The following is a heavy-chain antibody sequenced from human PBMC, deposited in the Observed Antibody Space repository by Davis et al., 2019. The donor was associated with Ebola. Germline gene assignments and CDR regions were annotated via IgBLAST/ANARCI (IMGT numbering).Heavy chain of an antibody. D-gene: IGHD3-9*01. CDR3: AKAILTGYYNDYYYYGMDV. Sequence: GESLKISCVVSGFTITTYAMSWVRQAPGKGLEWVSGISGNGRSTYYADSVKGRFTISRDNSKNTLYLQMNSLRAEDTAVYYCAKAILTGYYNDYYYYGMDVWGQGTTVTVSS. J-gene: IGHJ6*02. V-gene: IGHV3-23*01. CDR1: GFTITTYA. CDR2: ISGNGRST.